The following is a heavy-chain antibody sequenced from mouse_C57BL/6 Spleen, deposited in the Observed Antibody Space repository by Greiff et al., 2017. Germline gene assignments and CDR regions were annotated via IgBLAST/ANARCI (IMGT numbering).Heavy chain of an antibody. CDR1: GFSLTSYG. Sequence: VKLQESGPGLVQPSQSLSITCTVSGFSLTSYGVHWVRQSPGKGLEWLGVIWRGGSTDYNAAFMSRLSITKDNSKSQVFFKMNSLQADDTAIYYCAKNGATPRYFDVWGTGTTVTVSS. CDR3: AKNGATPRYFDV. D-gene: IGHD3-1*01. J-gene: IGHJ1*03. CDR2: IWRGGST. V-gene: IGHV2-5*01.